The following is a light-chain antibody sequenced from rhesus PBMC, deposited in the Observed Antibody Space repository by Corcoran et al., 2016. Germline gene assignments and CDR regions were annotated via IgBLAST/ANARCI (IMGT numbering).Light chain of an antibody. CDR3: QQSSNLWT. J-gene: IGKJ1*01. Sequence: ETVVTQSPATLSLSPGERATLSCRASQSVGSYLAWYQQQPGQAPRLPIYGASSRATGIPERVSGSGSGTELTLTISSLEPEDVGVYYCQQSSNLWTFGQGTKVEIK. CDR1: QSVGSY. V-gene: IGKV3-24*04. CDR2: GAS.